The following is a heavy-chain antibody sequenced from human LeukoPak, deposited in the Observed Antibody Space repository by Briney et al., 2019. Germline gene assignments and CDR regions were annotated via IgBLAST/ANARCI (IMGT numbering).Heavy chain of an antibody. V-gene: IGHV1-2*02. D-gene: IGHD1-26*01. J-gene: IGHJ5*02. CDR1: GYTFTGYY. Sequence: ASVKVSCKASGYTFTGYYLHWVRQAPGQGLEWMGWIYPKTGGTSYAQKFQGRVTMTRDTSISTAYMEPIGLRSDDTAVYYCAGPWDQVGFDPWGQGTLVSVSS. CDR3: AGPWDQVGFDP. CDR2: IYPKTGGT.